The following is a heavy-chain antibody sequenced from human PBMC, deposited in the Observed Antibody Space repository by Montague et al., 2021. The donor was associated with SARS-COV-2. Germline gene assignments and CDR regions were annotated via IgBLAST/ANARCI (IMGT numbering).Heavy chain of an antibody. CDR1: GGSISSYY. D-gene: IGHD3-3*01. J-gene: IGHJ4*02. Sequence: SETLSLTCTVSGGSISSYYWSWIRQPPGKGLEWIGYIYYSGSTNYNPSLKSRVTISVDTSKNQFSLKLSSVTAADTAVCYCARAPVAHITIFGVVTTFDYWGRGTLVTVSS. CDR2: IYYSGST. V-gene: IGHV4-59*01. CDR3: ARAPVAHITIFGVVTTFDY.